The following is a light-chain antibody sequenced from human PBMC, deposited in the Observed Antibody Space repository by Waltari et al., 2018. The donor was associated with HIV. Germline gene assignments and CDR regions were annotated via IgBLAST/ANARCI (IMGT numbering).Light chain of an antibody. CDR2: EVN. CDR1: SDDIGGYNY. J-gene: IGLJ2*01. CDR3: SSFAGSNTVV. V-gene: IGLV2-8*01. Sequence: QSALTQPPSASGSLGQSVTISCSGTSDDIGGYNYVFWYQQYPAKAPKLLIYEVNKRPSGVPDRFSCSKSLNTASLTVSGLQAEDEAHYVCSSFAGSNTVVFGGGTKLTVL.